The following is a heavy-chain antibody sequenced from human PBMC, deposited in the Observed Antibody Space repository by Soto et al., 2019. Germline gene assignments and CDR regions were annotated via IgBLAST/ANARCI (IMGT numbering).Heavy chain of an antibody. V-gene: IGHV1-69*01. Sequence: GXSGKVSCNAAGGSLNNFFFSWVRQAPGQGLEWVGGIIPLFRRPSRAEKFQDRVIISADASTSSAYLELFDLTSDDTAVYYCVRDFGSVAGPFDPWGQGTLVTVSS. CDR3: VRDFGSVAGPFDP. D-gene: IGHD6-19*01. J-gene: IGHJ5*02. CDR1: GGSLNNFF. CDR2: IIPLFRRP.